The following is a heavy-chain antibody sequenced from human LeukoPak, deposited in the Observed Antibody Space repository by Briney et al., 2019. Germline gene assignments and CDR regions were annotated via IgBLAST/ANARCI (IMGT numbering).Heavy chain of an antibody. V-gene: IGHV3-21*01. CDR3: ARGVVVAANGAYWFDP. Sequence: GGALRLSCAASGFTFSSYSMNWVRQAPGEGLEWVSSISSSSSYIYYEDSVKGRFTISRDNAKNSLYLQMNSLRAEDTAVYYCARGVVVAANGAYWFDPWGQGTLVTVSS. CDR1: GFTFSSYS. D-gene: IGHD2-15*01. J-gene: IGHJ5*02. CDR2: ISSSSSYI.